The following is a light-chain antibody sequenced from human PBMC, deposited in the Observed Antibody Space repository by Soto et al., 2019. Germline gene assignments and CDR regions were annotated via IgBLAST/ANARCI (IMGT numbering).Light chain of an antibody. CDR1: SSDVGNYDY. Sequence: QSALTQPASVSGSPGQSITISCTGTSSDVGNYDYVSWYQQHPGKVPKLMIYDVSNRPSGVSNRFSGSKSGNTASLTISGLQAEDEADYYCISLTSRATYVCGTGTRSPS. J-gene: IGLJ1*01. V-gene: IGLV2-14*01. CDR3: ISLTSRATYV. CDR2: DVS.